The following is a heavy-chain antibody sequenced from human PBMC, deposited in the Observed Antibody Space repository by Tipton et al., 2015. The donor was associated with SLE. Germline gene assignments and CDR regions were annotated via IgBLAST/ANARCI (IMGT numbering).Heavy chain of an antibody. D-gene: IGHD6-13*01. V-gene: IGHV4-34*01. CDR1: GGSFSGYY. J-gene: IGHJ4*02. CDR2: INHSGST. CDR3: ARSYSSTWLLFDY. Sequence: TLSLTCAVYGGSFSGYYWSWIRQPPGKGLEWIGEINHSGSTNYNASLKSRVTISVDTSKNQFSLKLSSVTAADTAVYYCARSYSSTWLLFDYWGQGTLVTVSS.